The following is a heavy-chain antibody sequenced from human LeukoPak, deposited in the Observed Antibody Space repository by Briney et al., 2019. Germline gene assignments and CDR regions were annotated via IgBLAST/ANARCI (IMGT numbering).Heavy chain of an antibody. D-gene: IGHD3-3*01. Sequence: PGGSLRLSCAASGFTFSSYWMHWVRQAPGKGLEWVAVIWYDGSNKYYADSVKGRFTISRDNSKNTLYLQMNSLRAEDTAVYYCARGRDFWSGYYWGYYFDYWGQGTLVTVSS. CDR1: GFTFSSYW. CDR3: ARGRDFWSGYYWGYYFDY. J-gene: IGHJ4*02. CDR2: IWYDGSNK. V-gene: IGHV3-33*08.